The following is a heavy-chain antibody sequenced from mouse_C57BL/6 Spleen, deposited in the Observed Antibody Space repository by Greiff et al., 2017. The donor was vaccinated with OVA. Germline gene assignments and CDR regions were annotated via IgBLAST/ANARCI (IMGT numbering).Heavy chain of an antibody. J-gene: IGHJ4*01. Sequence: EVHLVESGGGLVKPGGSLKLSCAASGFTFSSYTMSWVRQTPEKRLEWVATISGGGGNTYYPDSVKGRFTISRDNAKNTLYLQMSSLRSEDTALYYCARHGVTTYYAMDYWGQGTSVTVSS. D-gene: IGHD2-5*01. CDR1: GFTFSSYT. V-gene: IGHV5-9*01. CDR2: ISGGGGNT. CDR3: ARHGVTTYYAMDY.